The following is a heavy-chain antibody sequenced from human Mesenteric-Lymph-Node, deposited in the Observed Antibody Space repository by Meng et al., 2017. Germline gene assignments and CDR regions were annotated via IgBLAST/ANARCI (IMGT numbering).Heavy chain of an antibody. J-gene: IGHJ5*02. CDR3: VRSVVAVGTRWFDP. CDR2: IDQDGSEE. D-gene: IGHD2-15*01. CDR1: GFTFRTFW. V-gene: IGHV3-7*01. Sequence: GESLKISCAASGFTFRTFWMNWVRQAPGKGLEWVANIDQDGSEEYYVDSVKGRFTISRANAKNSLYLQMDSLRAEDTAIYYCVRSVVAVGTRWFDPWGQGALVTVSS.